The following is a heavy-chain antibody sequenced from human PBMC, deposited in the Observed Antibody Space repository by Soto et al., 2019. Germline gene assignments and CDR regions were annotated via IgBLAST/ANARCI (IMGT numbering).Heavy chain of an antibody. J-gene: IGHJ3*02. CDR2: IVVGSGNT. D-gene: IGHD2-15*01. CDR1: GFTFTNSA. CDR3: AADRDIVVPDALDI. V-gene: IGHV1-58*02. Sequence: GASVKVSCKASGFTFTNSAMQWVRQARGQRLEWIGWIVVGSGNTNYAQKFQERVTITRDMSTSTAYMELSSLRSEDTAVYYCAADRDIVVPDALDIWGQGTMVTVSS.